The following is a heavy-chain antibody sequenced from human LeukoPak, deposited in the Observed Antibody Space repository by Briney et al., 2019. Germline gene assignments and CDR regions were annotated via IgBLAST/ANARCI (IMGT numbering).Heavy chain of an antibody. D-gene: IGHD5-24*01. Sequence: GGSLRLSCAASGFTFSSYAMHWVRQAPGKGLEWVAVISYDGSNRYYADSVKGRFTISRDNSKNTLYLQMNSLRAEDTAVYYCARDLEMATLDYWGQGTLVTVSS. CDR2: ISYDGSNR. V-gene: IGHV3-30*04. J-gene: IGHJ4*02. CDR3: ARDLEMATLDY. CDR1: GFTFSSYA.